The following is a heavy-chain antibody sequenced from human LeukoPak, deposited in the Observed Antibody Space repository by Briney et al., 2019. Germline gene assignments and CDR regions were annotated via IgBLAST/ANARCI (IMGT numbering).Heavy chain of an antibody. Sequence: AGGSLRLSCAASGFTFSSYAMHWVRQAPGKGLEWMAVISYDGSNKYYADSVKGRFTISRDNSKNTLYLQMSSLRAEDTAVYYCARSPSSGYPRHAFDIWGQGTMVTVSS. J-gene: IGHJ3*02. CDR3: ARSPSSGYPRHAFDI. V-gene: IGHV3-30*04. CDR1: GFTFSSYA. D-gene: IGHD3-22*01. CDR2: ISYDGSNK.